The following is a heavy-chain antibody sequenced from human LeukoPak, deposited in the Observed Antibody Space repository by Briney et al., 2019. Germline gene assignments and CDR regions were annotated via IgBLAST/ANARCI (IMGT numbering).Heavy chain of an antibody. CDR3: ARGRYYDSSGYLDY. V-gene: IGHV1-69*05. Sequence: SVKVSCKASGGTFSSYAISWVRQAPGQRLEWMGRIIPIFGTANYAQKFQGRVTITTDESTSTAYMELSSLRSEDTAVYYCARGRYYDSSGYLDYWGQGTLVTVSS. J-gene: IGHJ4*02. CDR2: IIPIFGTA. CDR1: GGTFSSYA. D-gene: IGHD3-22*01.